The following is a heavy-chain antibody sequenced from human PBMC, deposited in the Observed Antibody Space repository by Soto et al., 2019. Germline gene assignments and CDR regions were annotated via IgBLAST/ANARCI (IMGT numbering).Heavy chain of an antibody. CDR1: GYSFTSYW. V-gene: IGHV5-10-1*01. D-gene: IGHD3-22*01. CDR2: IDPSDSYT. CDR3: ARMSRSGYYVHYWDY. J-gene: IGHJ4*02. Sequence: GESLKISCKGSGYSFTSYWISWVRQMPGKGLEWMGRIDPSDSYTNYSPSFQGHVTISADKSISTAYLQWSSLKASDTAMYYCARMSRSGYYVHYWDYWRQGNLGTGSS.